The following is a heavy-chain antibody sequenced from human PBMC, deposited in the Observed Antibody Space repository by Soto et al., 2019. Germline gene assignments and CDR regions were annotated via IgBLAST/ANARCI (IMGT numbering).Heavy chain of an antibody. Sequence: LRLSCAASGFTFTNYEMNWVRQAPGKGLEWISYISSSGKTISYADSVKGRFTISRDNAKNSPYLQMNSLRAEDTAVYYCARDPEKYSGSDLGIDYWGQGTLVTVSS. D-gene: IGHD5-12*01. CDR2: ISSSGKTI. CDR3: ARDPEKYSGSDLGIDY. CDR1: GFTFTNYE. J-gene: IGHJ4*02. V-gene: IGHV3-48*03.